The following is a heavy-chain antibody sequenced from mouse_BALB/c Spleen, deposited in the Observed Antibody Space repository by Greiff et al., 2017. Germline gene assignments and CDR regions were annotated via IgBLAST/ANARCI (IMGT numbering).Heavy chain of an antibody. D-gene: IGHD2-3*01. CDR1: GYTFTEYT. J-gene: IGHJ4*01. CDR3: ARRWLLRAHYYAMDY. Sequence: VQLQQSGPELVKPGASVKISCKTSGYTFTEYTMHWVKQSHGKSLEWIGGINPNNGGTSYNQKFKGKATLTVDKSSSTTYMELRSLTSEDSAVYYCARRWLLRAHYYAMDYWGQGTSVTVSS. CDR2: INPNNGGT. V-gene: IGHV1-18*01.